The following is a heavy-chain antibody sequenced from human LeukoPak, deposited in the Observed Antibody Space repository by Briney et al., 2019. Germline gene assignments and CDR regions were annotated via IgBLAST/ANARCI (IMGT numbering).Heavy chain of an antibody. D-gene: IGHD3-3*02. CDR2: INHSGST. CDR1: GGSFSGYY. V-gene: IGHV4-34*01. J-gene: IGHJ4*02. Sequence: SETLSLTCAVYGGSFSGYYWSWIRQPPGKGLEWIGEINHSGSTNYNPSLKSRVTISVDTSKNQFSLKLSSVTAADTAVYYCARGHFWSGPFDCWGQGTLVTVSS. CDR3: ARGHFWSGPFDC.